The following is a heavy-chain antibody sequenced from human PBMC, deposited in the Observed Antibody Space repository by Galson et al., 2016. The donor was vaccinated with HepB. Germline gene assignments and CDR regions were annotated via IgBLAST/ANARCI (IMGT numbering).Heavy chain of an antibody. V-gene: IGHV4-59*01. CDR2: IYYSGST. CDR3: ASQRGGQQKAWD. J-gene: IGHJ4*02. Sequence: SETLSLTCTVSGGSISGYYWNWIRQPPGKGLEWIGNIYYSGSTNYNPALKSRVTMSVDTSKNQFSLKVSAVTAADTAIYYCASQRGGQQKAWDWGQGTLAIVCS. D-gene: IGHD6-13*01. CDR1: GGSISGYY.